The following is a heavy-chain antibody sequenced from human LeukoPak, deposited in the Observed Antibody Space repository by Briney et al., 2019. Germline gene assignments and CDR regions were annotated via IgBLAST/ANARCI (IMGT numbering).Heavy chain of an antibody. CDR3: ARVPQQRAGAFDI. CDR2: IYYSGST. D-gene: IGHD6-25*01. Sequence: KTSETLSLTCTVSGGSISSSSYYWGWIRQPPGKGLEWIRSIYYSGSTYYNPSLKSRVTISVDTSKNQFSLKLSSVTAADTAVYYCARVPQQRAGAFDIWGQGTMVTVSS. V-gene: IGHV4-39*07. J-gene: IGHJ3*02. CDR1: GGSISSSSYY.